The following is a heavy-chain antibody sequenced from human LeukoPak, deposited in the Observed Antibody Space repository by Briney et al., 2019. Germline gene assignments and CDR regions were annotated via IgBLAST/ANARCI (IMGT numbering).Heavy chain of an antibody. V-gene: IGHV4-34*01. J-gene: IGHJ4*02. CDR3: ARGLLAAAVDY. CDR1: GGSFSGYY. CDR2: INHSGST. D-gene: IGHD6-13*01. Sequence: SETLSLTCAVYGGSFSGYYWSWIRQPPGKGLEWIGEINHSGSTNYNPSLKSRVTISVDTSKNQFSLKLSSVTAADTAVYYCARGLLAAAVDYWGQGTLVTVCS.